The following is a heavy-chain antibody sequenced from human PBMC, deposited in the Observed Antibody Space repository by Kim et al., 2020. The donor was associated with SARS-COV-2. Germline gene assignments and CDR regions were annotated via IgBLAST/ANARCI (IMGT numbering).Heavy chain of an antibody. V-gene: IGHV6-1*01. CDR3: ARDWGFGIAAAGTHYFDY. J-gene: IGHJ4*02. CDR1: GDSVSSNSAA. CDR2: TYYRSKWYN. D-gene: IGHD6-13*01. Sequence: SQTLSLTCAISGDSVSSNSAAWNWIRQSPSRGLEWLGRTYYRSKWYNDYAVSVKSRITINPDTSKNQFSLQLNSVTPEDTAVYYCARDWGFGIAAAGTHYFDYWGQGTLVTVSS.